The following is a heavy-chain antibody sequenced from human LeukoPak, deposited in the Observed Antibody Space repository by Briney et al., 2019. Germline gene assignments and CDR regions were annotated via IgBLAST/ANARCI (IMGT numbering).Heavy chain of an antibody. D-gene: IGHD2-15*01. V-gene: IGHV3-23*01. J-gene: IGHJ4*02. CDR3: LGYCSGGRCYSGGH. Sequence: GGSLRLSCAASGFTFSTYAMSWVRQAPGKGLEWVSTVSTSGGSTYYADSVKGRFTISRDNSKNTQYLQMNSLRAEDTAIYYCLGYCSGGRCYSGGHWGQGTLVIVSS. CDR2: VSTSGGST. CDR1: GFTFSTYA.